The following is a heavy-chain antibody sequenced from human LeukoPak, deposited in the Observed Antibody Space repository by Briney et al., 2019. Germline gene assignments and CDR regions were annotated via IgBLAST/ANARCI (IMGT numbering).Heavy chain of an antibody. CDR1: GFTFSSYS. V-gene: IGHV3-21*01. CDR2: ISTSSSYI. J-gene: IGHJ4*02. CDR3: ARDLSIIAAAGPTFDY. Sequence: PGGSLRLSCAASGFTFSSYSMNWVRQAPGKGLEWVSSISTSSSYIYYADSVKGRFTISRDNAKNSLYLQMNSLRAEDTAVYYCARDLSIIAAAGPTFDYWGQGTLVTVSS. D-gene: IGHD6-13*01.